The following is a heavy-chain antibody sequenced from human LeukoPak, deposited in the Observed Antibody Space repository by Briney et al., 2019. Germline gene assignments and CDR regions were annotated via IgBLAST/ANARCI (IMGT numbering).Heavy chain of an antibody. J-gene: IGHJ4*02. Sequence: PGGSLRLSCTASGFTFSTYSMNWVRQPPGKGLEWVSTISGSGDYTYYADSVRGRFTISRDNSKNTLYLQMNSLRVGDTAVYYCATTLRSGSYYFDSWGQGTLITVSS. D-gene: IGHD1-26*01. V-gene: IGHV3-23*01. CDR3: ATTLRSGSYYFDS. CDR2: ISGSGDYT. CDR1: GFTFSTYS.